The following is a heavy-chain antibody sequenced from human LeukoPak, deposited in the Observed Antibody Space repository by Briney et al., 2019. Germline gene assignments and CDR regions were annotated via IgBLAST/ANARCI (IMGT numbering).Heavy chain of an antibody. CDR2: IYRGDDT. V-gene: IGHV3-53*01. Sequence: GGSLRLSCAVSGFTVSGSYMSWVRQAPGKGLEWVSMIYRGDDTYYADSVKGRFIISRDNSMNTLFLQMNSLRAEDTAVYYCAIRTGSGYYDSWGQGTLVTVSS. CDR1: GFTVSGSY. D-gene: IGHD3-3*01. J-gene: IGHJ4*02. CDR3: AIRTGSGYYDS.